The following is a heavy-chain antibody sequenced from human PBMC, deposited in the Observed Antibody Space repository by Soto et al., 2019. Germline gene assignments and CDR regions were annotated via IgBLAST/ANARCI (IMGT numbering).Heavy chain of an antibody. Sequence: SETLSLTCTVSGASISSGDYFWSWIRQSPGKGLQWIGYIYDSGSSYYNPSLKSRVTMSVDTSKNQFSLKLGSVTAADTAVYYCAREKGYISGPKNFDYWGQGTLVTVSS. D-gene: IGHD5-12*01. V-gene: IGHV4-30-4*01. CDR1: GASISSGDYF. CDR2: IYDSGSS. J-gene: IGHJ4*02. CDR3: AREKGYISGPKNFDY.